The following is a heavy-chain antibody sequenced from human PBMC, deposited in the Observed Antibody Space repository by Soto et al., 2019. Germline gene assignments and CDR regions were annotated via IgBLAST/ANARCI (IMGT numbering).Heavy chain of an antibody. CDR1: GYTFTIYG. CDR3: ARDGLRITMIVVVVAGGAFDI. CDR2: ISAYNGNT. J-gene: IGHJ3*02. Sequence: GASVKVSCKASGYTFTIYGISWVRQAPGQGLEWMGWISAYNGNTNYAQKLQGRVTMTTDTSTSTAYMELRSMRSDDTAVYYCARDGLRITMIVVVVAGGAFDIWGQGTMVTVSS. D-gene: IGHD3-22*01. V-gene: IGHV1-18*04.